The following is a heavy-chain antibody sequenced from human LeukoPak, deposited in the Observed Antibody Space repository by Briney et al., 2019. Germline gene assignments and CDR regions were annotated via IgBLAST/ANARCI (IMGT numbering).Heavy chain of an antibody. J-gene: IGHJ6*03. CDR3: ARDIRLYSYGGYMDV. CDR2: IKQDGSEK. V-gene: IGHV3-7*01. Sequence: GSLRLSCAASGFTFSSYWMSWVRQAPGKGLEWVANIKQDGSEKYYVDSVKGRFTISRDNAKNSLYLQMNSLRAEDTAVYYCARDIRLYSYGGYMDVWGKGTTVTVSS. CDR1: GFTFSSYW. D-gene: IGHD5-18*01.